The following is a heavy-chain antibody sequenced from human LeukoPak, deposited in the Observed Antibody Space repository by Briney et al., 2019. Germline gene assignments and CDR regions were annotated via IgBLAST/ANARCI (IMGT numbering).Heavy chain of an antibody. V-gene: IGHV3-33*01. Sequence: GGSLRLSCAASGFTFSSYGMHWVRQAPGKGLEWVAVIWYDGSNKYYADSVKGRLTISRDNSKNTLYLQMNSLRAEDAAVYYCARLCCDWYGGPDYWGQGTLVTVSS. CDR3: ARLCCDWYGGPDY. J-gene: IGHJ4*02. CDR1: GFTFSSYG. D-gene: IGHD6-19*01. CDR2: IWYDGSNK.